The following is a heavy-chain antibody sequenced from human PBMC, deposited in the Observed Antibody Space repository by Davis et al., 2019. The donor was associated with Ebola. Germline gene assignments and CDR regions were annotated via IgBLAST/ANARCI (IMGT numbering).Heavy chain of an antibody. CDR3: ARQRGLGLPFGAFDI. J-gene: IGHJ3*02. CDR1: GYSFTNMW. Sequence: GESLKISCKGSGYSFTNMWIGWVRQMPGKGLEWMGIIYPGDSDTTYSPSFQGQVTISADRSISTAYLHWSSLKASGTAMYYCARQRGLGLPFGAFDIWGQGTKVTVSS. V-gene: IGHV5-51*01. CDR2: IYPGDSDT. D-gene: IGHD1-26*01.